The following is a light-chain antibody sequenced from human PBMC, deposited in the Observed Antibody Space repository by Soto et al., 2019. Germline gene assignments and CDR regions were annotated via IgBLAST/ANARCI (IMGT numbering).Light chain of an antibody. V-gene: IGKV3-20*01. Sequence: EIVLTQSPGTLSLSPGERATLSCRASQRVSSSYLAWYQQKPGQAPRLLIYGASSRATGIPDRFSGSGSGTDFTLTISRLEAEDFAVYYCQQYGSSPLTFGQVTRLEIK. CDR1: QRVSSSY. CDR2: GAS. J-gene: IGKJ5*01. CDR3: QQYGSSPLT.